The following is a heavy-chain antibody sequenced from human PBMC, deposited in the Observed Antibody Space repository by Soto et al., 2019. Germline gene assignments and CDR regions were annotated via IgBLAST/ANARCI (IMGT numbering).Heavy chain of an antibody. Sequence: SETLSLTCTVSGGSISNDNYYWSWIRQSPGKGLEWIAYIYYSGSTYYNPSLKSRLTISVDPSKYQFSLKLSSVTAADTAVYYCARGPYSNPYNSWGQGTLVTVSS. CDR2: IYYSGST. CDR3: ARGPYSNPYNS. J-gene: IGHJ4*02. D-gene: IGHD4-4*01. V-gene: IGHV4-30-4*01. CDR1: GGSISNDNYY.